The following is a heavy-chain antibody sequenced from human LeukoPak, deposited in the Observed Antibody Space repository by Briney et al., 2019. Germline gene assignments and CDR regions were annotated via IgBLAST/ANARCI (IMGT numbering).Heavy chain of an antibody. CDR3: ATVSYYYYYMDV. CDR1: GYTFTSYY. V-gene: IGHV1-46*01. Sequence: ASVKVSSKASGYTFTSYYMHWVRQAPGQGLEWMGIINPSGGSTSYAQKFQGRVTMTRDTPTSTVYVELSSLRSEDTAVYYCATVSYYYYYMDVWGKGTTVTVSS. J-gene: IGHJ6*03. CDR2: INPSGGST.